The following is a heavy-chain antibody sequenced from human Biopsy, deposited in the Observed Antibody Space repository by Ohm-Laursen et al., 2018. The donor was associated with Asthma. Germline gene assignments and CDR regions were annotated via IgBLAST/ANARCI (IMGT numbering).Heavy chain of an antibody. D-gene: IGHD2-21*01. V-gene: IGHV1-69*13. CDR1: GDTFSSDA. CDR2: IMPIFGTP. Sequence: SVKVSCKASGDTFSSDAISWVRQAPGQGLEWMGGIMPIFGTPNYAQKFQHRLTITADDSTTTVYMELSSLKLEDTAVYFCARSYCGGDCYSPFDYWGQGSLVTVSS. J-gene: IGHJ4*02. CDR3: ARSYCGGDCYSPFDY.